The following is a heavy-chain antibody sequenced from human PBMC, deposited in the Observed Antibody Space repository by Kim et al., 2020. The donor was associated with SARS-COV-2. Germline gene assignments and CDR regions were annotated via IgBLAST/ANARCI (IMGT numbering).Heavy chain of an antibody. V-gene: IGHV4-34*01. CDR2: INNRGST. D-gene: IGHD3-9*01. CDR3: ASKANLTGYNIPENAFVI. J-gene: IGHJ3*02. Sequence: SETLSLTCAVSGGSISGYYWSWIRQPPGTGLEWIGEINNRGSTNYNPSIRRRVTTLVNTSKHQFFLKLRALTAADTAEYYWASKANLTGYNIPENAFVI. CDR1: GGSISGYY.